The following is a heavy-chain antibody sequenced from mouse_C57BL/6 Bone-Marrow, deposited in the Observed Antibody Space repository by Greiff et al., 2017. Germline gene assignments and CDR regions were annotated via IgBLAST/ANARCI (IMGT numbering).Heavy chain of an antibody. CDR3: FLSTMVTTRGFAY. Sequence: EVKLMESGGDLVKPGGSLKLSCAASGFTFSSYGMSWVRQTPDKRLEWVATISSGGSYTYYPDSVKGRFPISRDNAKNTLYLQMSSLKSEDTAMYYCFLSTMVTTRGFAYWGQGTLVTVSA. J-gene: IGHJ3*01. CDR2: ISSGGSYT. CDR1: GFTFSSYG. D-gene: IGHD2-2*01. V-gene: IGHV5-6*01.